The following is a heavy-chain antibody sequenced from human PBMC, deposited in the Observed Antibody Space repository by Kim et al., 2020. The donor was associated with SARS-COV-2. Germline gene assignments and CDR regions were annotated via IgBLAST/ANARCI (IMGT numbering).Heavy chain of an antibody. J-gene: IGHJ1*01. V-gene: IGHV4-59*08. CDR3: ARRETRDLFTSD. CDR2: VYFRGTT. D-gene: IGHD3-10*02. Sequence: SETLSLTCTVSGDSMSADYWNWIRQSPGEGLEWIGYVYFRGTTSYNPSLKSRVTISIDMSKSQFSLKLNSVTAADTAVYYCARRETRDLFTSDWG. CDR1: GDSMSADY.